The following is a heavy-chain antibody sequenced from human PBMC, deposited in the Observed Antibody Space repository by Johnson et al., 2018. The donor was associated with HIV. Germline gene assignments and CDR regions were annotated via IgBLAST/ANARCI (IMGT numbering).Heavy chain of an antibody. CDR2: ISNDGGNK. V-gene: IGHV3-30*04. J-gene: IGHJ3*02. CDR3: AREDGPVGATKAFDN. Sequence: QVHLVESGGGVVQPGRSLRLSCAASRFTFSSYAMHWVRQAPGKGLEWVALISNDGGNKYYADSVKGRFTISRDNSKNTLYLQMNSLRADDTAVYYWAREDGPVGATKAFDNWGQGTMVTVSS. D-gene: IGHD1-26*01. CDR1: RFTFSSYA.